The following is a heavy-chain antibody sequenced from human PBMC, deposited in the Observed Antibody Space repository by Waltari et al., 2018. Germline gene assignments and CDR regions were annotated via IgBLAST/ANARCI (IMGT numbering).Heavy chain of an antibody. D-gene: IGHD3-10*01. Sequence: EVQLLESGGGLVQPGGSLRLSCAASGFTFSSYAMSWVRQAQGQGLEWVSAISVSGGSTYYADSVKGRFTISRDNSKNTLYLQMNSLRAEDTAVYYCVRRGYYYGMDVWGQGTTVIVSS. CDR1: GFTFSSYA. V-gene: IGHV3-23*01. CDR2: ISVSGGST. CDR3: VRRGYYYGMDV. J-gene: IGHJ6*02.